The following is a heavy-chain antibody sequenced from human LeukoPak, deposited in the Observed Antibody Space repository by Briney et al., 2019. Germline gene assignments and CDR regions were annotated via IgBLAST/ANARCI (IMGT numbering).Heavy chain of an antibody. D-gene: IGHD3-10*01. CDR3: ATHYYYGSGFDY. CDR2: INPNNGDT. Sequence: APVKVSCKTSGYTFTGNFMHWVRQAPGQGPEWMGWINPNNGDTNYAQKFQGRVTMTRDTSISTAYMELSRLRSDDTAVYYCATHYYYGSGFDYWGQGTLVTVSS. CDR1: GYTFTGNF. V-gene: IGHV1-2*02. J-gene: IGHJ4*02.